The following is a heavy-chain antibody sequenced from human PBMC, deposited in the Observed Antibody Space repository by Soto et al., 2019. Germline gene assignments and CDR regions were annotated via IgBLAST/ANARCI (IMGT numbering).Heavy chain of an antibody. J-gene: IGHJ1*01. Sequence: GASVKVSCKASGYTFTSYYMHWVRQAPGQGLEWMGIINPSGGSTSYAQKFQGRVTMTRDTSTSTVYMELSSLRSEDTAVYYCARDRYGDNEYFQHWGQGTLVTVS. CDR3: ARDRYGDNEYFQH. CDR2: INPSGGST. CDR1: GYTFTSYY. V-gene: IGHV1-46*03. D-gene: IGHD4-17*01.